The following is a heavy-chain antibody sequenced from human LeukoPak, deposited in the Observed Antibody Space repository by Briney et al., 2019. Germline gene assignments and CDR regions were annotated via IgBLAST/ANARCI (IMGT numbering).Heavy chain of an antibody. CDR1: GFTFSSYT. J-gene: IGHJ6*02. CDR2: ISYDGGNK. Sequence: PGGSLRLSCAASGFTFSSYTMHWVRQAPGKGLEWVAIISYDGGNKNYADSVKGRFTISRDNSKNTVYLQMNSLRAEDTAVYYCARDLGAQYYYYAMDVWGQGTTVTVSS. V-gene: IGHV3-30-3*01. CDR3: ARDLGAQYYYYAMDV.